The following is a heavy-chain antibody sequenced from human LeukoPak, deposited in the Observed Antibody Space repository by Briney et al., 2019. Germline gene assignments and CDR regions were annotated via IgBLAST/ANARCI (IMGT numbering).Heavy chain of an antibody. J-gene: IGHJ5*02. CDR3: ARQSPGYNWFDP. Sequence: SETLSLTCTVSGGSISSYYWSWIRQPPGKGLEWIGYIHYSGSTNYTPSLKSRVTISVDTSKNQFSLKLSSVTAADTAVYYCARQSPGYNWFDPWGQGPLVTVSS. CDR1: GGSISSYY. D-gene: IGHD3-10*01. V-gene: IGHV4-59*01. CDR2: IHYSGST.